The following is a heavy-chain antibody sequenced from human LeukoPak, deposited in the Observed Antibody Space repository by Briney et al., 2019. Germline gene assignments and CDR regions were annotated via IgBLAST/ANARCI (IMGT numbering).Heavy chain of an antibody. CDR1: GSSIKSNSYY. Sequence: SETLSLTCSVSGSSIKSNSYYWGWIRLPPGKRLEWIGSAYYNGNTDYNPSLKSRVTISVDTSKNQFSLKLSSVTAADTAVYYCALEMATISEWGQGTLVTVSS. V-gene: IGHV4-39*01. J-gene: IGHJ4*02. CDR2: AYYNGNT. CDR3: ALEMATISE. D-gene: IGHD5-24*01.